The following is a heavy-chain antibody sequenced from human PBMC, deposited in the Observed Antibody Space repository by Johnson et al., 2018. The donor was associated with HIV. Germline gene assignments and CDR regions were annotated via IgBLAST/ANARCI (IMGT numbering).Heavy chain of an antibody. CDR3: TTDPPGMSSTSERDAFDI. D-gene: IGHD2-2*01. CDR1: GFTFSSYG. J-gene: IGHJ3*02. V-gene: IGHV3-30*02. CDR2: IRYDGSNK. Sequence: QVQLVESGGGVVQPGGSLRLSCAASGFTFSSYGMHWVRQAPGKGLEWVAFIRYDGSNKYYADSVKGRFTISRDNSKTTLFLHINSLRAEDTAVYYCTTDPPGMSSTSERDAFDIWGQGTMVTVSS.